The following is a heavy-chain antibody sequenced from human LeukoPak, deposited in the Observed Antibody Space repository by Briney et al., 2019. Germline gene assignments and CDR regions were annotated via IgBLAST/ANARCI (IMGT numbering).Heavy chain of an antibody. CDR3: ARVPYYYGSGSWTSGDAFDI. Sequence: SSETLSLTCAVYGESFSDYCWSWIRQPPGKGLEWIGEINHSGSTNYNPSLKSRVTISVDTSKNQFSLKLSSVTAADTAVYYCARVPYYYGSGSWTSGDAFDIWGQGTMVTVSS. V-gene: IGHV4-34*01. CDR1: GESFSDYC. CDR2: INHSGST. J-gene: IGHJ3*02. D-gene: IGHD3-10*01.